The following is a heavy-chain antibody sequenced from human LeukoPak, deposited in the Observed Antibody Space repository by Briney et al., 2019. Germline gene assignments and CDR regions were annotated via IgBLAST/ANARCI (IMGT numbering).Heavy chain of an antibody. CDR1: RYTFTGYY. CDR2: INPNSGGT. Sequence: WASVKVSCKASRYTFTGYYMHWVRQPPGQGLEWMGWINPNSGGTNYAQKFQGRVTMTRDTSISTAYMELSRLRSDDTAVYYCASLRYYYDSSGHDYWGQGTLVTVSS. V-gene: IGHV1-2*02. CDR3: ASLRYYYDSSGHDY. D-gene: IGHD3-22*01. J-gene: IGHJ4*02.